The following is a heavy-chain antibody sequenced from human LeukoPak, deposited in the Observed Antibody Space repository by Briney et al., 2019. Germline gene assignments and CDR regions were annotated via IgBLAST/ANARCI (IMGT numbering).Heavy chain of an antibody. V-gene: IGHV1-18*01. CDR3: ARAVGPKQWLVSGFDY. CDR1: GYTFTSYG. J-gene: IGHJ4*02. CDR2: FSAYNGNT. Sequence: ASVKVSCKASGYTFTSYGISWVRQAPGQGLEWMGWFSAYNGNTNYAQKLQGRVTMTTDTSTSTAYMELRSLRSDDTAVYYCARAVGPKQWLVSGFDYWGQGTLVTVSS. D-gene: IGHD6-19*01.